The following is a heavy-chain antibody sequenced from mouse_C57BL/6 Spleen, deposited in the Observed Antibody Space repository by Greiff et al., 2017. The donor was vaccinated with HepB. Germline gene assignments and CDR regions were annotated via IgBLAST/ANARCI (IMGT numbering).Heavy chain of an antibody. D-gene: IGHD3-2*02. Sequence: EVQRVESAGGLVQPGSSMKLSCTASGFTFSDYYMAWVRQVPDKGLEWVANINYDGSSTYYLDSLKSRFIISRDNAKNILYLQMSSLKSEDTATYYCARAGHYYAMDDWGQGTSVTVSS. CDR1: GFTFSDYY. CDR3: ARAGHYYAMDD. J-gene: IGHJ4*01. V-gene: IGHV5-16*01. CDR2: INYDGSST.